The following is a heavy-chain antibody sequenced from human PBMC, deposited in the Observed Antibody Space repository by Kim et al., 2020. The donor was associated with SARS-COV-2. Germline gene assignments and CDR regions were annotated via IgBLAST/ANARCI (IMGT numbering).Heavy chain of an antibody. CDR3: ARSCGGDCYWDAFDI. Sequence: SETLSLTCAVYGGSFSGYYWSWIRQPPGKGLEWIGEINHSGSTNYNPSLKSRVTISVDTSKNQFSLKLSSVTAADTAVYYCARSCGGDCYWDAFDIWGQGTMVTVSS. J-gene: IGHJ3*02. D-gene: IGHD2-21*02. CDR1: GGSFSGYY. V-gene: IGHV4-34*01. CDR2: INHSGST.